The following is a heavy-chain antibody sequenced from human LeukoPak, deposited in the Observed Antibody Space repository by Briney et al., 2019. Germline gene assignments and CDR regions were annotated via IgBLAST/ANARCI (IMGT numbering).Heavy chain of an antibody. Sequence: GESLRISCQGSGYSFTSYYISWGRQMPGKGLEGMGTIDPSDSYTNYSPSFQGHVTISADKSISTAYLQWSSLKASDTAMYYCARRNSNWFDPWGQGTLVTVSS. CDR1: GYSFTSYY. CDR2: IDPSDSYT. CDR3: ARRNSNWFDP. D-gene: IGHD4-23*01. J-gene: IGHJ5*02. V-gene: IGHV5-10-1*01.